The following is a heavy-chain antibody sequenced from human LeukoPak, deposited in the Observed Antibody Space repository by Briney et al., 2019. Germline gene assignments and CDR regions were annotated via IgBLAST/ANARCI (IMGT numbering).Heavy chain of an antibody. CDR3: AKDAEQWLVGSHFDY. D-gene: IGHD6-19*01. J-gene: IGHJ4*02. V-gene: IGHV3-23*01. Sequence: GGALRLSCAASGFTFSSYAMSWVRQAPGKGLEWVSAISGSGGSTYYADSVKGRFTISRDNSKNTLYLQMNSLRAEDTAVYYCAKDAEQWLVGSHFDYWGQGTLVTVSS. CDR2: ISGSGGST. CDR1: GFTFSSYA.